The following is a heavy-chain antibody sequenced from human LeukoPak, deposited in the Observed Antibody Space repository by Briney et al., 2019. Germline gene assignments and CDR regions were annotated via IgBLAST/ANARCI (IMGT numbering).Heavy chain of an antibody. V-gene: IGHV3-23*01. CDR1: GFTFSSYA. D-gene: IGHD3-22*01. J-gene: IGHJ4*02. Sequence: GGSLRLSCAASGFTFSSYAMSWVRQAPGKGLEWVSAISGSGGSTYYADSVKGRFTISRDNAKNSLYLQMNSLRAEDTAVYYCARGRTYYYDSGGYSPFDYWGQGTLVTVSS. CDR3: ARGRTYYYDSGGYSPFDY. CDR2: ISGSGGST.